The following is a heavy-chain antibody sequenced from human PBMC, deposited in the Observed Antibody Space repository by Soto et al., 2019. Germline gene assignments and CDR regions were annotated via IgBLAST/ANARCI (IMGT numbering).Heavy chain of an antibody. V-gene: IGHV4-31*03. CDR3: ARAGGYCSGGNCYHDAFDI. D-gene: IGHD2-15*01. Sequence: SLTCTVPGGSINSGGYYRNWIRQHPGKGLEWIGYIYYSGSTYYNPSLKSRVTMSVDTSKNEFSLKLSSVTAADTAVYYCARAGGYCSGGNCYHDAFDIWGQGAMVTVSS. CDR1: GGSINSGGYY. J-gene: IGHJ3*02. CDR2: IYYSGST.